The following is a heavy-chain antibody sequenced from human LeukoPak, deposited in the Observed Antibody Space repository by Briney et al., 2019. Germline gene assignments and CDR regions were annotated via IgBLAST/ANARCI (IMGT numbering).Heavy chain of an antibody. J-gene: IGHJ3*02. CDR2: INRDGSDS. D-gene: IGHD6-25*01. V-gene: IGHV3-74*01. CDR3: ATVVGGYYPPVDGLDI. CDR1: GFTFSSCW. Sequence: GGSLRLSCAASGFTFSSCWMHWVRQAPGKGLLWVSRINRDGSDSSYADSVKGRFTISRGNAKNTLYLQMNSLRAEDTAVYYCATVVGGYYPPVDGLDIWGQGTMVTVSS.